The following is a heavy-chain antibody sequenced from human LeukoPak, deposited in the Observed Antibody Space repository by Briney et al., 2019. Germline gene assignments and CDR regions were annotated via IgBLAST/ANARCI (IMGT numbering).Heavy chain of an antibody. CDR1: GFTFSSYE. V-gene: IGHV3-48*03. D-gene: IGHD5-12*01. J-gene: IGHJ6*03. CDR2: ISSSGSTI. CDR3: ARDRSGYDYYYYYYMDV. Sequence: GGSLRLSCAASGFTFSSYEINWVRQAPGKGLEWVSYISSSGSTIYYADSVKGRFTISRDNAKNSLYLQMNSLRAEDTAVYYCARDRSGYDYYYYYYMDVWGKGTTVTVPS.